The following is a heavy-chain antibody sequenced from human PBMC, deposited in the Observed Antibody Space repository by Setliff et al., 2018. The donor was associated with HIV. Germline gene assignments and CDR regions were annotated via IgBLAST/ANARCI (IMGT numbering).Heavy chain of an antibody. CDR2: IYNSGNS. Sequence: PSETLSLTCNVSGDPISNHYWNWIRQPPGKGLEWIATIYNSGNSVSNPSLKSRVTISIDTSKNHSSLTLNSVTAADSAVYYCARVEAKVRGATYGMDVWGQGTTVTVSS. J-gene: IGHJ6*02. D-gene: IGHD3-10*01. V-gene: IGHV4-59*11. CDR3: ARVEAKVRGATYGMDV. CDR1: GDPISNHY.